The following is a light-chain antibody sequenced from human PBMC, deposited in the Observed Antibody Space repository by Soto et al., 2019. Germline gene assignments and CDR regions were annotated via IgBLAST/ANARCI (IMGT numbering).Light chain of an antibody. CDR2: KAS. Sequence: DIQMTQSPSTLSASVGDRVTFTCRASQSIGSSLAWYQQKPGKAPEVLIYKASNLESGVPSRFGGSGSGTEFTLTISSLQPDDFATYYCQQYSTYPITFGHGTRLEMK. CDR3: QQYSTYPIT. J-gene: IGKJ5*01. V-gene: IGKV1-5*03. CDR1: QSIGSS.